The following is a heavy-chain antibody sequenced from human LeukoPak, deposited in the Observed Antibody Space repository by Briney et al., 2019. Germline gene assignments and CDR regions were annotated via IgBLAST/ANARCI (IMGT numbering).Heavy chain of an antibody. J-gene: IGHJ4*02. CDR2: ISYDGKNI. D-gene: IGHD5-12*01. CDR1: GFSFSNYG. Sequence: PGRSLRLSCAASGFSFSNYGFHWVRQAPSKGLDWVSAISYDGKNIHYADSVKGRFTISRDNSRNTVYLQMNSLRVEDTAVYYCAKTYSRESGYDFFFHYWGQGTRVTVSS. CDR3: AKTYSRESGYDFFFHY. V-gene: IGHV3-33*06.